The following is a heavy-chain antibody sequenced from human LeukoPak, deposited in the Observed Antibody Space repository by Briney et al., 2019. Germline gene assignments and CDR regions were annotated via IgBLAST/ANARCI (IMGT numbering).Heavy chain of an antibody. Sequence: KPSETLSLTCAVYAGSFSTYYWSWIRQSPGKGLEWIGEINHSGSTNYNPSLKSRVTISVDKSKNQFSLKLSSVTAADTAVYYCARDRTGTTGVWFDPWGQGTLVTVSS. CDR2: INHSGST. D-gene: IGHD1-7*01. V-gene: IGHV4-34*01. CDR1: AGSFSTYY. J-gene: IGHJ5*02. CDR3: ARDRTGTTGVWFDP.